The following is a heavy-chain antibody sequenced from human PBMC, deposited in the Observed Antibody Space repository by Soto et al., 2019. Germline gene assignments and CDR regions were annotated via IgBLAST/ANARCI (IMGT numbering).Heavy chain of an antibody. V-gene: IGHV3-49*04. CDR3: IRDMKYSYYFEAGH. CDR2: IRTKTFGGTA. J-gene: IGHJ4*02. D-gene: IGHD5-18*01. Sequence: EVQVVESGGGLVQPGQSLRLSCFASGFTFGDSAFSWVRQAPGKGLEWVGFIRTKTFGGTAEYAASVKGRFSISRDDSRSIAYLQMNSLKTEDTAVYYCIRDMKYSYYFEAGHWGQGTLVTVSS. CDR1: GFTFGDSA.